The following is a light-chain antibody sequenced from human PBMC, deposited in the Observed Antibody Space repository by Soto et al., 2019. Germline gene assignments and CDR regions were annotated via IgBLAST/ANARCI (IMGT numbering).Light chain of an antibody. CDR3: AAWDDILNVVV. CDR1: RSNIGKNT. Sequence: QSVLTQPPSVSGTPGQTVTISCSGARSNIGKNTLNWFQQLPGTAPNLLISTSNHRPSGVRDRFSGSKSGTSASLTISGLLSDDEADYYCAAWDDILNVVVFGGGTKLTVL. CDR2: TSN. J-gene: IGLJ2*01. V-gene: IGLV1-44*01.